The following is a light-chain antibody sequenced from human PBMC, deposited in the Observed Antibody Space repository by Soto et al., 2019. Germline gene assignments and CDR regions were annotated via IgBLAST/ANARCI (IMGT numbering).Light chain of an antibody. V-gene: IGKV3-20*01. Sequence: EIVLTQSPGTLSLSPGERATLFCRASQRVSSNFLAWYQQKPGQAPSLLIYNASRRAAGIPDRFRGSRSGTAFTLTISRLEPEVFAVYYCQQYSTSSPRYTFGQGTKLEIK. J-gene: IGKJ2*01. CDR3: QQYSTSSPRYT. CDR1: QRVSSNF. CDR2: NAS.